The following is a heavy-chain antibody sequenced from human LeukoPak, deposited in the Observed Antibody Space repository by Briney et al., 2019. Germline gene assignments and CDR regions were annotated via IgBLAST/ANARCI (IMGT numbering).Heavy chain of an antibody. Sequence: PGGSLRLSCAASGFTFSSYAMSWVRQAPGKGLEWVSAISSSDGSTYYADSVKGRFTISRDNSKNTLYLQMNSLRAEDTAVYYCAKDTSGGYYDILTGYFGSYYYYGMDVWGQGTTVTVSS. V-gene: IGHV3-23*01. J-gene: IGHJ6*02. CDR2: ISSSDGST. CDR1: GFTFSSYA. D-gene: IGHD3-9*01. CDR3: AKDTSGGYYDILTGYFGSYYYYGMDV.